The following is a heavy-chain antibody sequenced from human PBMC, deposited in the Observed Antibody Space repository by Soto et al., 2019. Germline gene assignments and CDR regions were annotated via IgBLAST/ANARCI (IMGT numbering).Heavy chain of an antibody. CDR1: GFSLSTSGMC. Sequence: VSGPKLVNPTQTLTLTCTFCGFSLSTSGMCVSWIRQPPGKALEWLALIDWDDDKYYSTSLKTRLTISKDTSKNQVVLTMTNMDPVDTATYYCARIREGSYYYYGMDVWGQGTTVTVSS. CDR3: ARIREGSYYYYGMDV. V-gene: IGHV2-70*01. J-gene: IGHJ6*02. CDR2: IDWDDDK.